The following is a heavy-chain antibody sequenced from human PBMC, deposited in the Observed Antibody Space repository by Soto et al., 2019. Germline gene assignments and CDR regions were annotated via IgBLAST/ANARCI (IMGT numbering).Heavy chain of an antibody. CDR2: IIPLLDTT. J-gene: IGHJ4*02. CDR3: ARTPYQDYYDNSAAPRVFDY. CDR1: GGTFSNDI. V-gene: IGHV1-69*08. Sequence: SVKVSCKTSGGTFSNDIITWVRQAPGQGLEWMGRIIPLLDTTNYAQKFQGRVTITADRSTSTAYMELSSLRSEDTAVYYCARTPYQDYYDNSAAPRVFDYWGQGTLVTVSS. D-gene: IGHD3-22*01.